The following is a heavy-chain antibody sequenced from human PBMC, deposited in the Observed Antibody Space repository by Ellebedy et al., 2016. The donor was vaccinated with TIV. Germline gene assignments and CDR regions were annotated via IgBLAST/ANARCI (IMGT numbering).Heavy chain of an antibody. V-gene: IGHV4-31*03. J-gene: IGHJ6*02. CDR3: ARARIVRDYYYGMDV. CDR1: GGSISSGGYY. Sequence: SETLSLTCTVSGGSISSGGYYWSWIRQHPGKGLEWIGYIYYSGTIYYTPSLKSRVTISVDTSKNQFSLKLSSVTAADTAVYYCARARIVRDYYYGMDVWGQGTTVTVSS. CDR2: IYYSGTI. D-gene: IGHD2-15*01.